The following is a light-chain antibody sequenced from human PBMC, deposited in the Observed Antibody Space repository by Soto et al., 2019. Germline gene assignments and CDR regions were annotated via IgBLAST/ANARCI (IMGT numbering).Light chain of an antibody. CDR2: GAS. CDR1: QSVSSN. J-gene: IGKJ4*01. V-gene: IGKV3-15*01. Sequence: EIEMTQSTATLSVSPGERATCSGRASQSVSSNLAWYQQKPCQAPSRLIYGASTSATGSPASCTGSGSGTEFTLTISSLQSEDCAVDYCQQYIRWPLTFGGGTKVDIK. CDR3: QQYIRWPLT.